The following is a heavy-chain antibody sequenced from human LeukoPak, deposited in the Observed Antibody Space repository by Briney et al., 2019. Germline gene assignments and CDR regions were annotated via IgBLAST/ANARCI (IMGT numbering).Heavy chain of an antibody. CDR3: AKDGMVRGVIDY. CDR1: GFTFSSYA. V-gene: IGHV3-30*02. Sequence: GSLRLSCAVSGFTFSSYAMHWVRQAPGKGLEWVTFTRYDGVNKYYADSVKGRFTISRDNSKNTLYLQMNSLRAEDTAVYYCAKDGMVRGVIDYWGQGTLVTVSS. J-gene: IGHJ4*02. CDR2: TRYDGVNK. D-gene: IGHD3-10*01.